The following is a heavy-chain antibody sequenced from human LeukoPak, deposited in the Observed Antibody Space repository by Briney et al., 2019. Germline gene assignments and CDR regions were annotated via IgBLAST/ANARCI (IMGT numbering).Heavy chain of an antibody. Sequence: ASVKVSCKASGYDFTSVGITWVRRAPGQGLEWMGWISPYNGNTRYAQKFQGRVAMATDTSTTTAYVELRGLRFNDTAVYYCARAGPGSGWYFDYWGQGTLVTVSS. D-gene: IGHD6-19*01. V-gene: IGHV1-18*01. CDR1: GYDFTSVG. CDR3: ARAGPGSGWYFDY. J-gene: IGHJ4*02. CDR2: ISPYNGNT.